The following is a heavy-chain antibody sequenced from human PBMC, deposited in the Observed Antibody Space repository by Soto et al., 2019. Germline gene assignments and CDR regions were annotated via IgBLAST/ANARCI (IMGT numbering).Heavy chain of an antibody. CDR2: IGHAGDT. CDR3: ARDLANWYYDL. Sequence: GGSLRLSCAASGFTFSNYDMHWVRQATGKSLEWVSAIGHAGDTYYPDSVKGRFTISRENAKNSLYLQMNSLRAEDTAVYYCARDLANWYYDLWGRGTLVTVSS. D-gene: IGHD3-16*01. CDR1: GFTFSNYD. J-gene: IGHJ2*01. V-gene: IGHV3-13*01.